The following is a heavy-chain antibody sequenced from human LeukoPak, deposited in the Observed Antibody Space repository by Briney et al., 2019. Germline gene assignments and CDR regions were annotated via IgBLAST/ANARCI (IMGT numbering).Heavy chain of an antibody. CDR1: GFTVSSNY. CDR2: IYSGGST. CDR3: ARVGCSSTYGMDV. V-gene: IGHV3-66*01. J-gene: IGHJ6*02. Sequence: QPGGSLRLSCAASGFTVSSNYMSWVRQAPGKGLEWVSVIYSGGSTYYADSVKGRFTISRDNSKNTLYLQMNSLRAEDTAVYYCARVGCSSTYGMDVWGQGTTVTVSS. D-gene: IGHD6-13*01.